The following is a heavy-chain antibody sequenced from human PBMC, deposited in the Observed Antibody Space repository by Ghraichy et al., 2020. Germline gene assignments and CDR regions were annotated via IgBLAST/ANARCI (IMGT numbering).Heavy chain of an antibody. CDR1: GFSLNTSGVG. Sequence: SGPTLVKPTQTVTLTCTFSGFSLNTSGVGVGWFRQPPGKALKWLALIYGGDDKRYGPSLRGRVIITKDTSKNQVVLSMTNVDPVDTATYYCAHGRGPPFKYFDSWGQGTLVTVSS. D-gene: IGHD2/OR15-2a*01. V-gene: IGHV2-5*05. J-gene: IGHJ4*02. CDR2: IYGGDDK. CDR3: AHGRGPPFKYFDS.